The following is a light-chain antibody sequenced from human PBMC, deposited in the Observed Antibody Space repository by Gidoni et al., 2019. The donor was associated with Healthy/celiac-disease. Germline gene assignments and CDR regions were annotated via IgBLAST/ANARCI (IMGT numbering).Light chain of an antibody. Sequence: DIVMTQSPLPLPVTPGEPASISCRSSQSLLHSNGYNYLDWYLQKPGQSPQLLIYLGSNRASGVPDRFSGSGSGTDFTLKISRVEAEDVGVYYCMQALQTPYTFXXXTKLEIK. CDR1: QSLLHSNGYNY. J-gene: IGKJ2*01. V-gene: IGKV2-28*01. CDR2: LGS. CDR3: MQALQTPYT.